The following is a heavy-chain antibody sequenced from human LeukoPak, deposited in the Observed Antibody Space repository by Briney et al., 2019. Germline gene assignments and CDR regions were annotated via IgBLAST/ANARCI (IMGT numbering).Heavy chain of an antibody. CDR3: ARDRGILGGGGRNYDILTGYSPGGMDV. J-gene: IGHJ6*02. D-gene: IGHD3-9*01. Sequence: GGSLRLSCAASGFTFSSYGMHWVRQAPGRGLEWVAVISYDGSNKYYADSVKGRFTISRDNSKNTLYLQMNSLRAEDTAVYYWARDRGILGGGGRNYDILTGYSPGGMDVWGQGTTVTVSS. CDR1: GFTFSSYG. V-gene: IGHV3-30*03. CDR2: ISYDGSNK.